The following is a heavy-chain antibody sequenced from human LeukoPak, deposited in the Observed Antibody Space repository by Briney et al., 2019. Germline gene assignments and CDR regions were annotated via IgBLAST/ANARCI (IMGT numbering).Heavy chain of an antibody. Sequence: SVKVSCKASGGTFSSYAISWVRQAPGQGLEWMGGIIPIFGTANYAQKFQGRVTITADESTSTAYMELSSLRSEDTAVYYCARGANYYDSSGYYSLWGQGTLVTVSS. V-gene: IGHV1-69*13. D-gene: IGHD3-22*01. CDR2: IIPIFGTA. J-gene: IGHJ4*02. CDR1: GGTFSSYA. CDR3: ARGANYYDSSGYYSL.